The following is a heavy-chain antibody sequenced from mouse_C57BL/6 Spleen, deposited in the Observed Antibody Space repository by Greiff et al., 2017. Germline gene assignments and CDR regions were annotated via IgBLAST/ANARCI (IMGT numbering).Heavy chain of an antibody. J-gene: IGHJ3*01. CDR2: INPSNGGT. D-gene: IGHD2-2*01. V-gene: IGHV1-53*01. Sequence: QVQLQQPGTELVKPGASVKLSCKASGYTFTSYWMHWVKQRPGQGLEWIGNINPSNGGTNYNEKFKSKATLTVDKSSSTAYMQLSSRTSGDSAVYYCAREGVYYGYDSAFAYWGQGTLVSVSA. CDR3: AREGVYYGYDSAFAY. CDR1: GYTFTSYW.